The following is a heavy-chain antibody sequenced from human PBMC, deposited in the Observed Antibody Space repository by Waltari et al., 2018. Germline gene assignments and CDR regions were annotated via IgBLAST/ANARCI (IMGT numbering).Heavy chain of an antibody. CDR1: GFTFSSYA. J-gene: IGHJ4*02. Sequence: EVQLLESGGGLVQPGGSLRLSCAASGFTFSSYAMSWVRQAPGKGLEWVSVIYSGGSTYYADSVKGRFTISRDNSKNTLYLQMNSLRAEDTAVYYCAKDHRGYNYWGQGTLVTVSS. V-gene: IGHV3-23*03. D-gene: IGHD3-10*01. CDR2: IYSGGST. CDR3: AKDHRGYNY.